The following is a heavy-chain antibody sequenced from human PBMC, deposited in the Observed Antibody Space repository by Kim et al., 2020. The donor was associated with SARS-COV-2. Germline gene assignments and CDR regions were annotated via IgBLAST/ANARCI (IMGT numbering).Heavy chain of an antibody. J-gene: IGHJ4*02. CDR3: ARDRGATAAPDY. Sequence: ASVKVSCKASGYTFTNYYMHWVRQAPGQGLEWMGIINPSGGSTSYAQKFQGRVTMTRDTSTSTVYMELSSLRSEDTAVYYCARDRGATAAPDYWGQGTLVTVSS. V-gene: IGHV1-46*01. CDR2: INPSGGST. D-gene: IGHD3-10*01. CDR1: GYTFTNYY.